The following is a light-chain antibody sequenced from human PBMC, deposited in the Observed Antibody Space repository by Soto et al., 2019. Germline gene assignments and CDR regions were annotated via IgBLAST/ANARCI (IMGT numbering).Light chain of an antibody. CDR2: GAS. J-gene: IGKJ2*01. CDR3: QQYYNWPPMYT. CDR1: QSVSTN. Sequence: EMVMTQSPATLSVSPGERATLSCRASQSVSTNLAWYQHKPGQPPRLLFYGASTRATGIPARFSGSASGTEFTLTIGSLQSEDSAVYYCQQYYNWPPMYTFGQGTKLEIK. V-gene: IGKV3-15*01.